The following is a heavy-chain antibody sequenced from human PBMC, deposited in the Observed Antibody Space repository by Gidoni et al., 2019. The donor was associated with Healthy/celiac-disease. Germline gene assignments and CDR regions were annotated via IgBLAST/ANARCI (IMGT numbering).Heavy chain of an antibody. J-gene: IGHJ4*02. CDR3: ARGRIAARLGLVY. CDR2: INHSDST. CDR1: GGAFSGYY. D-gene: IGHD6-6*01. V-gene: IGHV4-34*01. Sequence: QVQLQQWGAGLLKHSETLSLNCAGYGGAFSGYYWSWIRQPPGKGLEGIGEINHSDSTNNNPSLKSRVTISVDTSKNQFSLKLRSVTAADTAGYYCARGRIAARLGLVYWGQGTLVTVSS.